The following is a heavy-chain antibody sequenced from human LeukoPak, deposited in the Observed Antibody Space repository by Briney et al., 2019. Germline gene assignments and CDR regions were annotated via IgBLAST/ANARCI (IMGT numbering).Heavy chain of an antibody. Sequence: SETLSLTCTVSGGSISSSSYYWGWIRQPPGKGLEWIGSIYYSGSTYYNPSLKSRVTISVVTSKNQFSLKLSSVTAADTAVYYCARAYDCSGGSCSYYYYYMDVWGKGTTVTVSS. CDR1: GGSISSSSYY. D-gene: IGHD2-15*01. CDR2: IYYSGST. J-gene: IGHJ6*03. V-gene: IGHV4-39*07. CDR3: ARAYDCSGGSCSYYYYYMDV.